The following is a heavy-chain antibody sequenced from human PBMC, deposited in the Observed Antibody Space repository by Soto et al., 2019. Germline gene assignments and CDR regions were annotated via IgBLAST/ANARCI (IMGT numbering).Heavy chain of an antibody. Sequence: SETLSLTCTISGGSINTYYWSWIRQPAGKGLEWIGRIYHSGYTDPNSSLKSRLTMSVDTSKNQFFLRLSSVTAADTAVYYCARVAGAKFDFWGQGILVTVSS. D-gene: IGHD6-19*01. V-gene: IGHV4-4*07. CDR1: GGSINTYY. CDR3: ARVAGAKFDF. CDR2: IYHSGYT. J-gene: IGHJ4*02.